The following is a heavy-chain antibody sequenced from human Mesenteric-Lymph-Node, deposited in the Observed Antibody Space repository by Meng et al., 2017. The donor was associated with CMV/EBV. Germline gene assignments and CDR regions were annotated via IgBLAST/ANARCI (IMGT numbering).Heavy chain of an antibody. CDR3: ARGPPAARGYFQH. J-gene: IGHJ1*01. Sequence: GGSLRLSCAASGFTLNNYWMHWVRQAPGKGLEWVANIKQDGSEKYYVDSVKGRFTISRDNAKKSLYLQMNSLRAEDTAVYYCARGPPAARGYFQHWGQGTLVTVSS. CDR2: IKQDGSEK. V-gene: IGHV3-7*01. CDR1: GFTLNNYW. D-gene: IGHD2-2*01.